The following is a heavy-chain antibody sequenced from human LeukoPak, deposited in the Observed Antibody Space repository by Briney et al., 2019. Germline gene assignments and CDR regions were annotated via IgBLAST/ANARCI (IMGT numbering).Heavy chain of an antibody. V-gene: IGHV3-30*18. J-gene: IGHJ5*02. CDR1: GFTFSSYG. CDR2: ISYDGSNK. CDR3: AKDGWFDP. Sequence: GGSLRLSCAASGFTFSSYGMHWVRQAPGKGLEWVAVISYDGSNKYYADSVKGRFTISRDNSKNTLYLQMNSLRPEDTAVYYCAKDGWFDPWGQGTLVTVSS.